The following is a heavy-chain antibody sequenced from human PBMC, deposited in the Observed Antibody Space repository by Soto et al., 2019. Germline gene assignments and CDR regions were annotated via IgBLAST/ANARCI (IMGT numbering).Heavy chain of an antibody. CDR2: ISSSGSTI. V-gene: IGHV3-48*04. D-gene: IGHD3-22*01. Sequence: PGGSLRLSCAASGFSFSSHSMKWVRQAPGKGLEWVSYISSSGSTIYYADSVKGRFTISRDNAKNSLYLQMNSLRAEDTAVYYCARYDSSGYYWPYYYYGMDVWGQGTTVTVSS. CDR3: ARYDSSGYYWPYYYYGMDV. CDR1: GFSFSSHS. J-gene: IGHJ6*02.